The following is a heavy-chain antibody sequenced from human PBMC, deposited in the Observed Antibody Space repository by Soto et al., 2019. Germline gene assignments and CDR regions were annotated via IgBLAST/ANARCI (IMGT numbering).Heavy chain of an antibody. V-gene: IGHV3-74*01. D-gene: IGHD6-19*01. J-gene: IGHJ5*02. Sequence: EVQLVESGGGLVQPGGSLRLSCAASGFTFSSYWMHWVRQAPGKGLVWVSRINNDGSTTSYADSVKGRFTISRDNAKNPLYLQMNSLRAEDTAVYYGARTYSSGWYWGLFDPWGQGTLVTVSS. CDR1: GFTFSSYW. CDR3: ARTYSSGWYWGLFDP. CDR2: INNDGSTT.